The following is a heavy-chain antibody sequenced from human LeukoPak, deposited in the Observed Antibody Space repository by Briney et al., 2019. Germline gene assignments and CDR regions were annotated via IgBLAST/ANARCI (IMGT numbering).Heavy chain of an antibody. CDR3: AKLSSSPKYYYYYYGMDV. CDR2: IYYSGST. D-gene: IGHD6-6*01. J-gene: IGHJ6*02. Sequence: SETLSLTCTVSGGSISSSSYYWGWIRQPPGKGLEWIGSIYYSGSTYYNPSLKSRVTISVDTSKNQFSLKLGSVTAADTAVYYCAKLSSSPKYYYYYYGMDVWGQGTTVTVSS. CDR1: GGSISSSSYY. V-gene: IGHV4-39*01.